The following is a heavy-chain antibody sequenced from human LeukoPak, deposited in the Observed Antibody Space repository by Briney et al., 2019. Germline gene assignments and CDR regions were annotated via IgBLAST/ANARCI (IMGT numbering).Heavy chain of an antibody. CDR3: ARRTTNYYYYGMDV. J-gene: IGHJ6*02. CDR1: GYSISSGYY. V-gene: IGHV4-38-2*02. D-gene: IGHD2/OR15-2a*01. CDR2: IYHSGST. Sequence: SETLSLTCTVSGYSISSGYYWGWIRQPPGKGLEWIGSIYHSGSTYYNPSLKSRVTISVDTSKNQFSLKLSSVTAADTAVYYCARRTTNYYYYGMDVWGQGTTVTVSS.